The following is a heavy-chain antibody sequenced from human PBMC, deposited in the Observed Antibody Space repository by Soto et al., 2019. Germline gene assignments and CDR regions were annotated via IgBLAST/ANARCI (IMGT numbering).Heavy chain of an antibody. V-gene: IGHV1-18*01. J-gene: IGHJ4*02. CDR2: IRGYNGAS. Sequence: QVQLVQSGAEVKKPGASVKVSCKASGYTFTAYGISWVRQAPGQGPEWMGWIRGYNGASKYATRFQDRVTLTTDKSTGTAYMELRSLTSGDTAIYYCARDLIVGDTTYFDHWGQGTLVTVS. D-gene: IGHD1-26*01. CDR3: ARDLIVGDTTYFDH. CDR1: GYTFTAYG.